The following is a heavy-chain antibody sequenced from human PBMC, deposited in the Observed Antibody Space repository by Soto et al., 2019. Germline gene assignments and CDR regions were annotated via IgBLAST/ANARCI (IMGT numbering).Heavy chain of an antibody. Sequence: SETLSLTCTVSGGSITSGGYYWTWIRQHPGKALEWIGNVRHSGSTYYNPSLKSRVTISVDTSKNQFSLKLSSVTAADTAVYYCARDGHDAFDIWGQGTMVTVSS. CDR1: GGSITSGGYY. J-gene: IGHJ3*02. CDR2: VRHSGST. CDR3: ARDGHDAFDI. V-gene: IGHV4-31*03.